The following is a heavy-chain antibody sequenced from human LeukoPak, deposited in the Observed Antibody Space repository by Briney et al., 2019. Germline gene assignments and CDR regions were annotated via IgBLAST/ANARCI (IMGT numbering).Heavy chain of an antibody. V-gene: IGHV3-30*02. D-gene: IGHD6-6*01. CDR1: GFTFSSYG. CDR2: IRYDGSNK. CDR3: AKVPIAARQTFDP. Sequence: GGSLRLSCAASGFTFSSYGMHWVRQAPGKGLEWVAFIRYDGSNKYYADSVKGRFTISRDNSKDTLYLQMNSLRAEDTAVYYCAKVPIAARQTFDPWGQGTLVTVSS. J-gene: IGHJ5*02.